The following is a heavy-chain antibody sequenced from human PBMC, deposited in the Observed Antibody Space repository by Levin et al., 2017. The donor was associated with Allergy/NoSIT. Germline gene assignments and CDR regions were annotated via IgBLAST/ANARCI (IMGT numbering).Heavy chain of an antibody. D-gene: IGHD2-2*01. J-gene: IGHJ3*02. CDR3: ARDLRRGNMYCSSNSCHDAFDI. V-gene: IGHV3-33*01. CDR1: GFSFSSYG. Sequence: GGSLRLSCAASGFSFSSYGMHWVRQAPGKGLEWVAIIWYDGSNKYYAGSVKGRFTISRDNSKKMVYLHMNSLRAEDTAVYYCARDLRRGNMYCSSNSCHDAFDIWGRGTMVTVSS. CDR2: IWYDGSNK.